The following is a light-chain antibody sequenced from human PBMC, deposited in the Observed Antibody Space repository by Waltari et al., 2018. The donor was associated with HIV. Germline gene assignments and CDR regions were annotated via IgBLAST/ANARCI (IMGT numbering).Light chain of an antibody. CDR1: QSVSSSY. J-gene: IGKJ4*01. CDR2: GAS. CDR3: QQYGSSLPLT. V-gene: IGKV3-20*01. Sequence: EIVLTQSPGTLSLSPGERATLSCRASQSVSSSYLAWYQQKPGHAPRLLIYGASSRATGIPDRFSGSGSETDFTLTISRLEPEDFAVYYCQQYGSSLPLTFGGGTKVEIK.